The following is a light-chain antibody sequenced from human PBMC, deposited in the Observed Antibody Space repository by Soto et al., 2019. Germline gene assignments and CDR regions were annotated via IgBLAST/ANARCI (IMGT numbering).Light chain of an antibody. CDR3: AVWDDSLDGVV. CDR2: SND. V-gene: IGLV1-44*01. J-gene: IGLJ2*01. Sequence: QSVLTQAASASGTPRQRVTISCSGSSSNIGSNYVYWYQQLPGTAPKLLIYSNDQRSSGVPDRFSGSKSGTSASLAISGLQSEDDADYYCAVWDDSLDGVVFGGGTKLTVL. CDR1: SSNIGSNY.